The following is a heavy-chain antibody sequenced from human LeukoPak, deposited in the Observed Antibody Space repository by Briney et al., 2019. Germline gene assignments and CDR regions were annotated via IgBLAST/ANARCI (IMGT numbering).Heavy chain of an antibody. D-gene: IGHD6-13*01. V-gene: IGHV3-30*02. CDR3: AGHVSAAAGGR. CDR2: IRYDGSNK. Sequence: GGTLGLSYAASGFHFCSYCMNWVREAQGKGLVQAAFIRYDGSNKYYADSVKGRFTISRDNSKNTLYLQMNSLRAEDTAVYYCAGHVSAAAGGRWGQGTLVTVSS. CDR1: GFHFCSYC. J-gene: IGHJ4*02.